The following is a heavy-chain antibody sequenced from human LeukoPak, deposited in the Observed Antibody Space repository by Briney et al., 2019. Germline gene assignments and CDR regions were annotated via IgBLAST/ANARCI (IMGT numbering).Heavy chain of an antibody. CDR3: ARTRVTTIDY. D-gene: IGHD4-17*01. CDR1: GGSFSGYY. V-gene: IGHV4-34*01. J-gene: IGHJ4*02. CDR2: INHSGST. Sequence: SETLSLTCAVYGGSFSGYYWSWIRRPPGKGLEWIGEINHSGSTNYNPSLKSRVTISVDTSKNQFSLKLSSVTAADTAVYYCARTRVTTIDYWGQGTLVTVSS.